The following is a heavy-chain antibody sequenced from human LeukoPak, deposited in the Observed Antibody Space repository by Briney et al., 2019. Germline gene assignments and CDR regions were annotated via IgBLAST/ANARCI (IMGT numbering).Heavy chain of an antibody. V-gene: IGHV3-9*01. D-gene: IGHD2-15*01. CDR3: AKASEPVVVAASLPYYFDY. CDR1: GFTFDDYA. Sequence: GGSLRLSCAASGFTFDDYAMHWVRQAPGKGLEWVSGISWNSGSIGYADSVKGRFTISRDNAKNSLYLQMNSLGAEDTALYYCAKASEPVVVAASLPYYFDYWGQGTLVTVSS. CDR2: ISWNSGSI. J-gene: IGHJ4*02.